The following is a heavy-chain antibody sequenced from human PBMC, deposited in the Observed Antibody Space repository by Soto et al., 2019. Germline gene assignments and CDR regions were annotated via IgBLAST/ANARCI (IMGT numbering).Heavy chain of an antibody. CDR3: ARASSSSSAADY. Sequence: SETLSLTCSVSGESISSGGYYWSWIRHLPGKGLEWIGYIYDTESAYYNPSLKSRVSISMDTSENHFAMRLTSVTAADSAVYYCARASSSSSAADYWGQGTLVTVSS. J-gene: IGHJ4*02. CDR1: GESISSGGYY. V-gene: IGHV4-31*03. D-gene: IGHD6-6*01. CDR2: IYDTESA.